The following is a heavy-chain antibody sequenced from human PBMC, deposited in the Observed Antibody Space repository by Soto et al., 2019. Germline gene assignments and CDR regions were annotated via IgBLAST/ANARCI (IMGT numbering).Heavy chain of an antibody. CDR3: ARDGPAADFDH. V-gene: IGHV3-48*03. Sequence: EVQLVESGGGLAQPGGSLRLSCAASGFTFSGYEMIWVRQAPGKGLEWVSYIDSSGNTIDYADSVKGRFTISRDNAKNSLYLQMNSLRAEDTAIYYCARDGPAADFDHWGQGTQVTVSS. D-gene: IGHD6-13*01. CDR2: IDSSGNTI. CDR1: GFTFSGYE. J-gene: IGHJ4*02.